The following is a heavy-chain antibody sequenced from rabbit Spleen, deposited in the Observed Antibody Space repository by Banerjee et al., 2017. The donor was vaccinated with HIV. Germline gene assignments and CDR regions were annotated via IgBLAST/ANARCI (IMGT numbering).Heavy chain of an antibody. Sequence: QEQLVESGGGLVKPEGSLKLSCTASGFSFSNKAVMCWVRQAPGKGLEWIACIEAGSSGFTYFANWAKGRFTISKTSSTTVTLQMTSLTAADTATYFCARDSGTSFSSYGMDLWGQGTLVTVS. D-gene: IGHD8-1*01. J-gene: IGHJ6*01. V-gene: IGHV1S45*01. CDR3: ARDSGTSFSSYGMDL. CDR1: GFSFSNKAV. CDR2: IEAGSSGFT.